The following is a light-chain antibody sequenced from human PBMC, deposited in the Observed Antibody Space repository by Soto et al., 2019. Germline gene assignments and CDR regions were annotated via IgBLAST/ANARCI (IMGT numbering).Light chain of an antibody. Sequence: EIVLTQSPGTLSLSPGERATLSCRASQSVSSSYLAWYQQKPGQAPRLLIYGASSRATGIPDRFSGSGSGTDFXLXXXXXEXEDFAVXXXXQYGSSPPWTFGQGTKVEIK. CDR3: XQYGSSPPWT. CDR1: QSVSSSY. J-gene: IGKJ1*01. V-gene: IGKV3-20*01. CDR2: GAS.